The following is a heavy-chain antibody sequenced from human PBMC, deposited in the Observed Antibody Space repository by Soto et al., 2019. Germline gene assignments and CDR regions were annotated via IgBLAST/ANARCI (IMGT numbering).Heavy chain of an antibody. CDR2: IYYSGST. Sequence: QVQLQESGPGLVKPSQTLSLTCTVSGGSISSGGYYWSWIRQHPGKGLEWIGYIYYSGSTYYNPSLKSRVTISVDPSKNQFSLKLSSVTAADTAVYYCARDNYYDSPGDWYFDLWGRGTLVTVSS. J-gene: IGHJ2*01. D-gene: IGHD3-22*01. CDR1: GGSISSGGYY. V-gene: IGHV4-31*03. CDR3: ARDNYYDSPGDWYFDL.